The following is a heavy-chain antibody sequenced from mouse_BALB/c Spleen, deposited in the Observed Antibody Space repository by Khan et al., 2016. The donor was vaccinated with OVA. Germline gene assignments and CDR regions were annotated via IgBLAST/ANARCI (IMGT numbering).Heavy chain of an antibody. D-gene: IGHD1-1*01. J-gene: IGHJ4*01. CDR2: IWGDGIT. V-gene: IGHV2-6-4*01. CDR1: GFSLSRYS. CDR3: ARGDYYGNIYAMDY. Sequence: QVQLKESGPGLVAPSQSLSITCTVSGFSLSRYSVHWVRQPPGKGLEWLGMIWGDGITDYNSTLKSRLRISKDNSKSQVFLKMNSLQTDDTAMYYWARGDYYGNIYAMDYWGQGTSVTVSS.